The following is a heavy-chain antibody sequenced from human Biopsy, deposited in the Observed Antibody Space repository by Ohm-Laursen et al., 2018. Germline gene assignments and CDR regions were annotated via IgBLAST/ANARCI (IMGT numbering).Heavy chain of an antibody. Sequence: SDTLSLTCTVSGGSISSDYWSWIRQSPGKGLEWIGYIWSSGTTDYNPSLQSRVSMSLELSTDQFSLKVDSVTAADTAVYYCARDRGYYSDRTVPGYFDLWGRGTLVTVSS. V-gene: IGHV4-59*01. CDR1: GGSISSDY. CDR3: ARDRGYYSDRTVPGYFDL. CDR2: IWSSGTT. J-gene: IGHJ2*01. D-gene: IGHD3-22*01.